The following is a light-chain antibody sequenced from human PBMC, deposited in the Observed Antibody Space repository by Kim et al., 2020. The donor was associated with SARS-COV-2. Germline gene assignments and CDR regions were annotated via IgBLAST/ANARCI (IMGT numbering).Light chain of an antibody. CDR3: CSHAGGGTTL. Sequence: QSALTQPASVSGSPGQSITISCTGTSSDIGSYSLVSWYQQYPGEAPKLMIYEGSKRPSGVSPRFSGSKSGNTASLTISGLQAEDEADYYCCSHAGGGTTLFGGGTQLTVL. J-gene: IGLJ2*01. CDR1: SSDIGSYSL. V-gene: IGLV2-23*01. CDR2: EGS.